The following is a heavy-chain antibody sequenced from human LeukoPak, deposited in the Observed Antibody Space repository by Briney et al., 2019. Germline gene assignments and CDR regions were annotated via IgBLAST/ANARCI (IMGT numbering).Heavy chain of an antibody. V-gene: IGHV1-18*01. Sequence: GASVKVSCKTSGYTFTNYGIIWVRQAPGQGLEWMGWISAYNGNIKYAQKLQGRVTMTIETSTGTGYMELRSLRSDDTAVYYCASKPYNWNDDEDAFDIWGQGTMVTVSS. J-gene: IGHJ3*02. CDR1: GYTFTNYG. CDR3: ASKPYNWNDDEDAFDI. D-gene: IGHD1-1*01. CDR2: ISAYNGNI.